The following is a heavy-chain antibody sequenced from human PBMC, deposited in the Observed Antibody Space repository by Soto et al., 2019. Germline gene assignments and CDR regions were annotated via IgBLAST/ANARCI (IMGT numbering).Heavy chain of an antibody. CDR2: ISYDGSNK. V-gene: IGHV3-30-3*01. D-gene: IGHD3-10*01. CDR3: ARDRPPYGSGSQPGY. CDR1: GFTFSSYA. Sequence: GGSLRLSCAASGFTFSSYAMHWVRQAPGKGLEWVAVISYDGSNKYYADSVEGRFTISRDNSKNTLYLQMNSLRAEDTAVYYCARDRPPYGSGSQPGYWGQGTLVTVSS. J-gene: IGHJ4*02.